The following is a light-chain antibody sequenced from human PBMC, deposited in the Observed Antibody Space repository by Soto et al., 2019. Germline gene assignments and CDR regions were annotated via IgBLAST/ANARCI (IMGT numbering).Light chain of an antibody. V-gene: IGKV3D-20*02. CDR3: KQRRTRSPIT. Sequence: EIVLTQSPGTLSLSPGERATLSCRASQSVSSSYLAWYQQKPGQAPRLLIYDASNRATGIPARFSGSGSGTDFTLTISSLEPEEFAVYYCKQRRTRSPITFRQGRRLESK. CDR1: QSVSSSY. J-gene: IGKJ5*01. CDR2: DAS.